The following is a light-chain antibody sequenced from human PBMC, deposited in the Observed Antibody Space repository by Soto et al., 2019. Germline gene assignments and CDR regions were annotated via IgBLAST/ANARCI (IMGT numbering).Light chain of an antibody. V-gene: IGLV2-18*01. CDR3: SLYTSTYVRI. Sequence: QSALTQPPSVSGSPGQSVTISCTGTSTDFVTYNRVSWYQQPPGTAPKLIVYEASNRPSGVPDRFSGSKSGNTASLTISGLQAADEADYYCSLYTSTYVRIFGTGTKLTVL. CDR1: STDFVTYNR. J-gene: IGLJ1*01. CDR2: EAS.